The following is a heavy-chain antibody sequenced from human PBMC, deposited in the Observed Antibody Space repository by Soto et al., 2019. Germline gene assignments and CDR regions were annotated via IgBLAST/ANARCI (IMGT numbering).Heavy chain of an antibody. D-gene: IGHD3-9*01. CDR3: AKGLSPYDILTGYLAYMDV. Sequence: PGGSLRLSCAASGFTFSSYAMSWVRQAPGKGLEWVSATSDDGSSKYYADSVKGRFTISRDNSKNTLYLQMNSLRPEDTAVYYCAKGLSPYDILTGYLAYMDVWGKGTTVTVSS. J-gene: IGHJ6*03. CDR2: TSDDGSSK. CDR1: GFTFSSYA. V-gene: IGHV3-30*04.